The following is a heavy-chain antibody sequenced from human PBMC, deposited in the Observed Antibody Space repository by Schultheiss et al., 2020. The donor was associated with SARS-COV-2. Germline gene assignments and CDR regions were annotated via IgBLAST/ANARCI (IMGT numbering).Heavy chain of an antibody. Sequence: SETLSLTCAVYGGSFSGYYWSWIRQPPGKGLEWIGEINHSGSTNYNPSLKSRVTISVDTSKNQFSLKLSSVTAADTAVYYCAREQRETGTTYYFDYWGQGTLVTAPQ. CDR1: GGSFSGYY. V-gene: IGHV4-34*01. J-gene: IGHJ4*02. CDR2: INHSGST. CDR3: AREQRETGTTYYFDY. D-gene: IGHD1-7*01.